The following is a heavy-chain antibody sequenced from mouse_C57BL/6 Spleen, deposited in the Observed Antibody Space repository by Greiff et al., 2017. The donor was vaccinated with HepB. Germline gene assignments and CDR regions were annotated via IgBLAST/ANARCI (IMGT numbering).Heavy chain of an antibody. CDR1: GFTFSSYA. V-gene: IGHV5-4*01. CDR2: ISDGGSYT. CDR3: ARDGRIYYDYGGAWFAY. J-gene: IGHJ3*01. D-gene: IGHD2-4*01. Sequence: EVMLVESGGGLVKPGGSLKLSCAASGFTFSSYAMSWVRQTPEKRLEWVATISDGGSYTYYPDNVKGRFTISRDNAKNNLYLQMSHLKSEDTAMYYCARDGRIYYDYGGAWFAYWGQGTLVTVSA.